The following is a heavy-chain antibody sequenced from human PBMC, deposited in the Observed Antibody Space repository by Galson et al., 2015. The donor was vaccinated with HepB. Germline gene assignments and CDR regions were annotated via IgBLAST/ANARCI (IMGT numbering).Heavy chain of an antibody. CDR2: INSDGSST. D-gene: IGHD4-17*01. V-gene: IGHV3-74*01. CDR3: ARARGLRSSYFDY. Sequence: SLRLSCAASGFTFSSYWMHWVRQAPGKGLVWVSRINSDGSSTSYADSVKGRFTISRDNAKNTLYLQMNSLRAEDTAVYYCARARGLRSSYFDYWGQGTLVTVSS. J-gene: IGHJ4*02. CDR1: GFTFSSYW.